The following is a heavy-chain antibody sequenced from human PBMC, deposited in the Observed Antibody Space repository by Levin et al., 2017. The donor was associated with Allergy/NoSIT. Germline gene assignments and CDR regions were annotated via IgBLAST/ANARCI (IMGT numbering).Heavy chain of an antibody. CDR1: GFTFSDYY. CDR3: ARVKRRESGYSYGGFDY. Sequence: GGSLRLSCAASGFTFSDYYMSWIRQAPGKGLEWVSYISSSSSYTNYADSVKGRFTISRDNAKNSLYLQMNSLRAEDTAVYYCARVKRRESGYSYGGFDYWGQGTLVTVSS. D-gene: IGHD5-18*01. J-gene: IGHJ4*02. CDR2: ISSSSSYT. V-gene: IGHV3-11*05.